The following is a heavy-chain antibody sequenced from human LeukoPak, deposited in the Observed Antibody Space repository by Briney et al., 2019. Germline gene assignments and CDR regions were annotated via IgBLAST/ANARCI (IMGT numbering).Heavy chain of an antibody. D-gene: IGHD3-22*01. J-gene: IGHJ4*02. CDR3: ARDGSYDSSGYFYFDY. CDR2: INPSGGST. Sequence: ASVKVSCKASGYTFTSYYMHWVRQAPGQGLEWMGIINPSGGSTSYAQKFQGRVTMTRDMSTSTAYMELRSLRSDDTAVYYCARDGSYDSSGYFYFDYWGQGTLVTVSS. CDR1: GYTFTSYY. V-gene: IGHV1-46*01.